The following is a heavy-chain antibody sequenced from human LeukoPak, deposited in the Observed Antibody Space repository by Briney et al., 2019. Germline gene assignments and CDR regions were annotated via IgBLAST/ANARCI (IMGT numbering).Heavy chain of an antibody. J-gene: IGHJ4*02. CDR3: ARGPYYAAGSFDY. CDR2: ISIDGGDT. CDR1: GFSFSSNW. D-gene: IGHD3-10*01. V-gene: IGHV3-74*01. Sequence: HPGGSLRLPCAASGFSFSSNWMHWVRQAPGKGLVWVSRISIDGGDTVYADSVKGRFTVSRDNAKDTLYLQMNSLRVEDTAVYYCARGPYYAAGSFDYWGQGTLVTVSS.